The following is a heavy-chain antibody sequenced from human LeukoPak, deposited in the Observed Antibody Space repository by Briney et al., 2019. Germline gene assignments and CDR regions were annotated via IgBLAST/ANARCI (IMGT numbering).Heavy chain of an antibody. Sequence: SETLSLTCAVYGGSFSGYYWSWIRQPPGKGLEWIGEINHSGSTNYNPSLKSRVTISVDTSKNQFSLKLSSVTAADTAVYYCARWGVGGSGSYYIPSWYYYYYYYMDVWGKGTTVTISS. CDR2: INHSGST. V-gene: IGHV4-34*01. CDR1: GGSFSGYY. CDR3: ARWGVGGSGSYYIPSWYYYYYYYMDV. D-gene: IGHD3-10*01. J-gene: IGHJ6*03.